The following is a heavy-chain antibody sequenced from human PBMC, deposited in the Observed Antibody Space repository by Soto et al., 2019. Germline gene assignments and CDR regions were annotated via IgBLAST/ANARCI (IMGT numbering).Heavy chain of an antibody. D-gene: IGHD5-18*01. V-gene: IGHV3-30*04. Sequence: PGGSLRLSCAASGFTFSDYPMHWVRQAPGKGLEWVAVISYDGRVKYYADSVKGRFTISRDNAKNSLYLQMNSLGDEDTAVYYCARDNGYSYGYLDYWGQGTLVTVSS. CDR3: ARDNGYSYGYLDY. CDR2: ISYDGRVK. J-gene: IGHJ4*02. CDR1: GFTFSDYP.